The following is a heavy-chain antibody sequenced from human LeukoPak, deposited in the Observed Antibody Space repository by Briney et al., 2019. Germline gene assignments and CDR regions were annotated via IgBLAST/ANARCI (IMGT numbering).Heavy chain of an antibody. J-gene: IGHJ6*04. CDR1: GFTFSSYV. V-gene: IGHV3-23*01. CDR2: ISGSGGRT. Sequence: GGSLRLSCAASGFTFSSYVMSWVRQAPGKGLEWVSDISGSGGRTYYVDSVKGRFTISRDNSKNTLYLQMNSLRAKDTAVYYCAKDQILTGYYNAKNYYYYYGMDVWGKGTTVSVSS. CDR3: AKDQILTGYYNAKNYYYYYGMDV. D-gene: IGHD3-9*01.